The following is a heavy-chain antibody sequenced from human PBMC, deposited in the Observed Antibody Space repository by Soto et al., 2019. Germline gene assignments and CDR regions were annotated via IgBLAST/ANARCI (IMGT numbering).Heavy chain of an antibody. CDR2: ISSGGSSI. Sequence: GGSLRLSCAAPGFTFSDYYMTWIRQAPGKGLEWVSYISSGGSSIYYADSVKGRFTISRDNAKNSLYLQMNSLRAEDTAMYYCASLAIGTIIRGAPDFWGQGTLVTVSS. CDR1: GFTFSDYY. CDR3: ASLAIGTIIRGAPDF. V-gene: IGHV3-11*01. D-gene: IGHD3-10*01. J-gene: IGHJ4*02.